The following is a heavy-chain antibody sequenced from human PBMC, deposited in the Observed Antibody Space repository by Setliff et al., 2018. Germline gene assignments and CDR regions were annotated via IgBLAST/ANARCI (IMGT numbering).Heavy chain of an antibody. D-gene: IGHD6-13*01. V-gene: IGHV3-23*01. J-gene: IGHJ4*02. CDR3: ARCSSWHGHYPHFNY. Sequence: GGSLRLSCAASGFSFSSYAMSWVRQAPGKGLEWVSTIIGSGISTYYADSVQGRVTISRDNHKNTLHLQMNSLRVEDTAIYYCARCSSWHGHYPHFNYWGQGTLVTVSS. CDR2: IIGSGIST. CDR1: GFSFSSYA.